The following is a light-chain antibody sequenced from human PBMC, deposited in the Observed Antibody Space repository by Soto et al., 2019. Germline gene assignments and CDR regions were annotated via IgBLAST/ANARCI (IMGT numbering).Light chain of an antibody. CDR3: QQYYSYPPS. Sequence: AIRMTQSPSSLSASTGDRVTITCRASQGISSYLAWYQQKPGKAPKLLIYAASTLQSGVPSRFSVSGSGTDFTLTNSSLQSEDFATYDCQQYYSYPPSFGQGTKLEIK. V-gene: IGKV1-8*01. CDR1: QGISSY. CDR2: AAS. J-gene: IGKJ2*01.